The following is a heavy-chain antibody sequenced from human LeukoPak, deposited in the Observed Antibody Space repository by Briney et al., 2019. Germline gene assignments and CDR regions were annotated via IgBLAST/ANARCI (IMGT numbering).Heavy chain of an antibody. CDR1: RGSISSSSYY. D-gene: IGHD3-22*01. CDR2: IYYSGST. Sequence: SETLSLTCTVSRGSISSSSYYWGWIRQPPGKGLEWIGSIYYSGSTYYNPSLKSRVTISVDTSKNQFSLKLSSVTAADTAVYYCARPSDSSGYSNFDYWGQGTLVTVSS. J-gene: IGHJ4*02. V-gene: IGHV4-39*01. CDR3: ARPSDSSGYSNFDY.